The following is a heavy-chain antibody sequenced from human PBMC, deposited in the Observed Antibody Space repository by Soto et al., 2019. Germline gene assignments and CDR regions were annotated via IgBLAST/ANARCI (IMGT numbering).Heavy chain of an antibody. D-gene: IGHD2-15*01. V-gene: IGHV4-4*02. CDR3: VRDYRTGCSSINCYMH. CDR2: IWHTGRP. Sequence: QLQLRESGPGLVQPSGTLSLTCDVSGDSLTNNHWWSWVRQTPGKGLEWIGEIWHTGRPNYNPSLKSRVAISIDKSKNKFSLKLSSVTAADTAVYYCVRDYRTGCSSINCYMHWGQGTLVTVSS. CDR1: GDSLTNNHW. J-gene: IGHJ4*02.